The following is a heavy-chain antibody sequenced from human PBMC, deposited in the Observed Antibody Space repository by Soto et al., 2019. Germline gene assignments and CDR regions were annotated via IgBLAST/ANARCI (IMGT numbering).Heavy chain of an antibody. Sequence: ASVKVSCKASGYTFTSYGISWVRQAPGQGLEWMGWISAYNGNTNYAQKLQGRVTMTTDTSTSTAYMELRSLRSDDTAVYYCARANYDILTGYPRNDMDVWGKGTTVTVSS. CDR1: GYTFTSYG. CDR2: ISAYNGNT. J-gene: IGHJ6*03. V-gene: IGHV1-18*01. D-gene: IGHD3-9*01. CDR3: ARANYDILTGYPRNDMDV.